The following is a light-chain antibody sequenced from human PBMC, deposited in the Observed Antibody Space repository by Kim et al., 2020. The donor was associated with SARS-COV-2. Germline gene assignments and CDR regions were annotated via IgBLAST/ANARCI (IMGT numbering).Light chain of an antibody. CDR2: QDS. V-gene: IGLV3-1*01. CDR1: RLGFKY. J-gene: IGLJ3*02. CDR3: QAWDSSTVV. Sequence: FSPGQTASITCSGDRLGFKYIWWFQQRPGQSPVLVIHQDSKRPLGIPERFSGSNSGSTATLTIIGTQAMDEADYYCQAWDSSTVVFGGGTQLTVL.